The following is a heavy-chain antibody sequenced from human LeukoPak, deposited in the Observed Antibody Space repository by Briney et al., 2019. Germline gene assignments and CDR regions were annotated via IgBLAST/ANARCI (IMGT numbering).Heavy chain of an antibody. J-gene: IGHJ6*02. CDR2: VNHRGVA. CDR1: GGSFIDYY. CDR3: ARDHMVRGVISYYYYGMDV. Sequence: SETLSLTCVVEGGSFIDYYWHWIRQSPEKGLEWIGQVNHRGVAYYNPSLKSRVTISVDTSKNQFSLKLSSVTAADTAVYYCARDHMVRGVISYYYYGMDVWGQGTTVTVSS. V-gene: IGHV4-34*01. D-gene: IGHD3-10*01.